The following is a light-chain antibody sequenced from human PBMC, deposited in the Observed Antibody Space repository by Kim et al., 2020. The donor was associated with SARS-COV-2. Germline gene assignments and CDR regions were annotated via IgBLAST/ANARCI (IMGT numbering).Light chain of an antibody. CDR3: QQYGSSPFT. J-gene: IGKJ2*01. Sequence: EIVLTQSPGTLSLSPGERATLSCRASQSVSSKSFGWYQQTPGQAPRLLIYGASSSATGIPDRFSGSGSGTDFTLTISRLEPEDFAVYYCQQYGSSPFTLGQGTKLEI. CDR1: QSVSSKS. V-gene: IGKV3-20*01. CDR2: GAS.